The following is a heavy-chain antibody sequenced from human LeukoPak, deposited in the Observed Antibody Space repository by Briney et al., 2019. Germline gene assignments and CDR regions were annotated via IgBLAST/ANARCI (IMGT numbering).Heavy chain of an antibody. CDR3: ARDLQGSGWYLNY. V-gene: IGHV3-15*01. D-gene: IGHD6-19*01. Sequence: GGSLRLSCAASGFTFSDHYMSWIRQAPGGGLEWVGRIKSKTDGGTTDYAAPVKGRFTISRDNSKNTLYLQMNSLRAEDTAVYYCARDLQGSGWYLNYWGQGTLVTVSS. CDR1: GFTFSDHY. J-gene: IGHJ4*02. CDR2: IKSKTDGGTT.